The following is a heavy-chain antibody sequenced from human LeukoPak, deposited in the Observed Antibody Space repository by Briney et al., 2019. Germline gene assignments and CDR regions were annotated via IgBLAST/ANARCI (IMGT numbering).Heavy chain of an antibody. J-gene: IGHJ4*02. CDR1: GFTFDDYA. Sequence: GGSLRLSCAASGFTFDDYAMHWVREAPGKGLDWVSGISWNSGSIGYADSVKGRFTISRDNAKNSLYLQMNSLRAEDTALYYCAKGAGYCSSTSCFYFDYWGQGTLVTVSS. D-gene: IGHD2-2*01. V-gene: IGHV3-9*01. CDR2: ISWNSGSI. CDR3: AKGAGYCSSTSCFYFDY.